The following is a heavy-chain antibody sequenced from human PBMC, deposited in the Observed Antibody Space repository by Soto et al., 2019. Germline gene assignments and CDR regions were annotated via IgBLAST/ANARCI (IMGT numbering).Heavy chain of an antibody. CDR1: GGSFSGYY. Sequence: SETLSLTCAVYGGSFSGYYWSWIRQPPGKGLEWIGEINHSGSTNYNPSLKSRVTISVDTSKNQFSLKLSSVTAAGTAVYYCARTVGYCSGGSCSPLLYWGQGTLVTVSS. J-gene: IGHJ4*02. D-gene: IGHD2-15*01. V-gene: IGHV4-34*01. CDR3: ARTVGYCSGGSCSPLLY. CDR2: INHSGST.